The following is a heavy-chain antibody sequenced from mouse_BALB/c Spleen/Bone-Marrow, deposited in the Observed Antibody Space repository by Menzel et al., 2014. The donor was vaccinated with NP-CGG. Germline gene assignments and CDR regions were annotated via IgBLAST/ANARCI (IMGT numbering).Heavy chain of an antibody. CDR1: GFTFTDYY. Sequence: EVKLVESGGGLVQPGGSLILSCAPSGFTFTDYYMSWVRQSPGKALEWLGFIRNKANGYTTEYSAPVKGRFTISRDNSQSIFYLQMNTLRAEDSATYYCARDRKDSSGYYYTMDYWGQGTSVTVSS. CDR2: IRNKANGYTT. J-gene: IGHJ4*01. CDR3: ARDRKDSSGYYYTMDY. V-gene: IGHV7-3*02. D-gene: IGHD3-2*01.